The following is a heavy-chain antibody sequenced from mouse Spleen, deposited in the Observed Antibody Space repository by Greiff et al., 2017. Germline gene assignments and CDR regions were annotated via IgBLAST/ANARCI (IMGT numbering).Heavy chain of an antibody. D-gene: IGHD2-3*01. V-gene: IGHV1-18*01. CDR3: ARGGYYDYYAMDY. CDR2: INPNNGGT. Sequence: VQLQQSGPELVKPGASVKIPCTASGYTFTDYNMDWVKQSHGKSLEWIGDINPNNGGTIYNQKFKGKATLTVDKSSSTAYMELRSLTSEDTAVYYCARGGYYDYYAMDYWGQGTSVTVSS. J-gene: IGHJ4*01. CDR1: GYTFTDYN.